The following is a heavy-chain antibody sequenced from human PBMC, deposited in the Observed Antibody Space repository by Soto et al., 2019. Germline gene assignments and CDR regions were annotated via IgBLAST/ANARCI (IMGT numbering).Heavy chain of an antibody. Sequence: GASVKVSCKASGYTFTGYYMHCVRQAPGQGLEWMGWINPNSGGTNYAQKFQGRVTMTRDTSISTAYMELSRLRSDDTAVYYCAREGPLVVRGVIPSWFDPWGQGTLVTVSS. V-gene: IGHV1-2*02. D-gene: IGHD3-10*01. CDR2: INPNSGGT. CDR1: GYTFTGYY. CDR3: AREGPLVVRGVIPSWFDP. J-gene: IGHJ5*02.